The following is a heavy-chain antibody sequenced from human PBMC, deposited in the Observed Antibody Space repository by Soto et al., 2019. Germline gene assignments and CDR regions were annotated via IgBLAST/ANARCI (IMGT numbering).Heavy chain of an antibody. CDR1: GGSISSYY. V-gene: IGHV4-59*08. CDR2: IYYSGST. D-gene: IGHD4-4*01. J-gene: IGHJ4*02. Sequence: PSETLSLTCTVSGGSISSYYWSWIRQPPGKGLEWIGYIYYSGSTNYNPSLKSRVTISVDTSKNQFSLKLSSVTAADTAVYYCARRSLLDDYSNFFDYWGQGTLVTVSS. CDR3: ARRSLLDDYSNFFDY.